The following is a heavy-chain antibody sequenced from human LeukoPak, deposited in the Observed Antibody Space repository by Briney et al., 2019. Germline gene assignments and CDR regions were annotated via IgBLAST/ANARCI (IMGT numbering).Heavy chain of an antibody. V-gene: IGHV4-59*12. D-gene: IGHD2-21*01. Sequence: PSETLSLTCTVSGGSISSYYWSWIRQPPGRGLEWIGYIYYSGSTNYNPSLKSRVTISVDTSKNQFSLKLSSVTAADTAVYYCARDGYCGGDCYEGFDPWGQGTLVIVSS. CDR1: GGSISSYY. CDR3: ARDGYCGGDCYEGFDP. CDR2: IYYSGST. J-gene: IGHJ5*02.